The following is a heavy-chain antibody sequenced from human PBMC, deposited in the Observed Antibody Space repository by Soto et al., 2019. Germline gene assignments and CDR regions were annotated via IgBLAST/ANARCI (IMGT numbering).Heavy chain of an antibody. V-gene: IGHV3-23*01. CDR1: GFTFSSYA. J-gene: IGHJ4*02. D-gene: IGHD1-26*01. CDR3: ARDYPGGSYYDY. Sequence: EVQLLESGGGLVQPGGSLRLSCAASGFTFSSYAMSWVRQAPGKGPEWVSGISGSGSGTYYAYSVKGRFTISRDNAKNSLYLQMNSLRAEDTAVYYCARDYPGGSYYDYWGQGTLVTVSS. CDR2: ISGSGSGT.